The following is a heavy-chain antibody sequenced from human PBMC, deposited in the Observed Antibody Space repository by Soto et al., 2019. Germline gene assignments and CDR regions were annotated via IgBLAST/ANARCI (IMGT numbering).Heavy chain of an antibody. D-gene: IGHD2-15*01. V-gene: IGHV4-39*01. CDR1: GCSISSSSYY. J-gene: IGHJ6*03. Sequence: PSETLSLSCPFSGCSISSSSYYWGWIRQPPGKGLEWIGGFYYSGSTYYNPSLKSRVTISVDTSKNQFSLKLSSVTAADTAVYYCATIGYCSGGSCYAYYYMDVWGKGTTVTVSS. CDR3: ATIGYCSGGSCYAYYYMDV. CDR2: FYYSGST.